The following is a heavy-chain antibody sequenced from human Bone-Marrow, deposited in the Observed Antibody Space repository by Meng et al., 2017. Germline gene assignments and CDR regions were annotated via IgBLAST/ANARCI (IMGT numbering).Heavy chain of an antibody. CDR2: ISYDGSNK. CDR3: ARDPASIVVVPAAMVVDHYGMDV. J-gene: IGHJ6*02. D-gene: IGHD2-2*01. V-gene: IGHV3-30*01. CDR1: GFTFSSYA. Sequence: GGSLRLSCAASGFTFSSYAMHWDRQAPGKGLEWVAVISYDGSNKYYADSVKGRFTISRDNSKNTLYLQMNSLRAEDTAVYYCARDPASIVVVPAAMVVDHYGMDVWGQGTTVTVSS.